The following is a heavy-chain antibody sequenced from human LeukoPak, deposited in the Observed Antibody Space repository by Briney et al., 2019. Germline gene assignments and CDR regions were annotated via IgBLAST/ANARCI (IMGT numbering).Heavy chain of an antibody. CDR3: ARDRPGGSSLDY. Sequence: PSETLSLTCTVPGGSISRDYWSWIRQPPGKGLEWIGYIDYAGRTTYNPSLKSRVTISVDTSKNQFSLRLSSVTAADTAVYYCARDRPGGSSLDYWGQGTLVTVSS. CDR2: IDYAGRT. CDR1: GGSISRDY. V-gene: IGHV4-59*01. D-gene: IGHD6-13*01. J-gene: IGHJ4*02.